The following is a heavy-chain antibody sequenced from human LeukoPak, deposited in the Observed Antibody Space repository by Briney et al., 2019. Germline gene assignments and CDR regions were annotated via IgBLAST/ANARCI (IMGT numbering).Heavy chain of an antibody. Sequence: SVKVSCKASGGTFSSYAISWVRQAPGQGLEWMGRIIPILGIANYAQKLQGRVTMTTDTSTSTAYMELRSLRSDDTAVYYCARGPSSGWYLRSYYYGMDVWGQGTTVTVSS. D-gene: IGHD6-19*01. V-gene: IGHV1-69*04. CDR3: ARGPSSGWYLRSYYYGMDV. CDR1: GGTFSSYA. J-gene: IGHJ6*02. CDR2: IIPILGIA.